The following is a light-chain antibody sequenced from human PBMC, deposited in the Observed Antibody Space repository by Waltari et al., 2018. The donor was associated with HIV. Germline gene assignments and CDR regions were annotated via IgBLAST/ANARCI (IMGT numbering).Light chain of an antibody. CDR2: EVS. CDR1: SSDVGRYKL. Sequence: QSALTPPASVSGSPGQSITISCTGTSSDVGRYKLVSWYQQHPGKAPKLMIYEVSKRPSGVSNRFSGSKSGNTASLTISGLQAEDEADYYCCSYAGSSTSVVFGGGTKLTVL. CDR3: CSYAGSSTSVV. V-gene: IGLV2-23*02. J-gene: IGLJ2*01.